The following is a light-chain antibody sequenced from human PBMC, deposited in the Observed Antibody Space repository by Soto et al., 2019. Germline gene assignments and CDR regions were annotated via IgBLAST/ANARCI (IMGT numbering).Light chain of an antibody. CDR3: QVWDSSSDHYV. CDR1: NIGSKS. V-gene: IGLV3-21*04. Sequence: SYELTQPPSVSVAPGKTARITCGGNNIGSKSVHWYQQKPGQAPVLVIYYDSDRPSGIPERFSGSNSGNTATLTISRVEAWDEADYYCQVWDSSSDHYVFGTGTKRTVL. J-gene: IGLJ1*01. CDR2: YDS.